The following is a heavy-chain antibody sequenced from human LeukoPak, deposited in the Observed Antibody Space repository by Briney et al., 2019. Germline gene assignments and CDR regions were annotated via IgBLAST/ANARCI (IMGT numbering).Heavy chain of an antibody. J-gene: IGHJ3*02. CDR1: GFTFSGSF. V-gene: IGHV3-11*04. Sequence: GGSLRLSCGASGFTFSGSFMSWIRQPPGKGLEWLSYISTSGSVTDYADSVKGRFTISRDNAKKLVYLELKSLRAEDTALYYCVREDSRGAFDIWGQGTMVIVSS. CDR2: ISTSGSVT. CDR3: VREDSRGAFDI. D-gene: IGHD2-15*01.